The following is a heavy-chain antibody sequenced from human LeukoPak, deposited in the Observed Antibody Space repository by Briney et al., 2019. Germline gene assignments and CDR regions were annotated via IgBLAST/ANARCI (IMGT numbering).Heavy chain of an antibody. D-gene: IGHD2-2*01. CDR2: IRYDGTNK. CDR3: ATVVPRLDAFDI. CDR1: GFTFSTYG. Sequence: GGSLRLSCSASGFTFSTYGMHWVRQAPGKGLEWVAFIRYDGTNKYYADSVMGRFTISRDNSNNTLVLQMNSVRADDTAVYYCATVVPRLDAFDIWGQGTMVTVSS. V-gene: IGHV3-30*02. J-gene: IGHJ3*02.